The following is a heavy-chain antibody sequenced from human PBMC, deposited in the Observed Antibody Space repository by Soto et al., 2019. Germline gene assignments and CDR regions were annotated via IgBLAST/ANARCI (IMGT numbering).Heavy chain of an antibody. J-gene: IGHJ5*02. CDR1: GASINYNTFY. CDR3: ARITQRGYRDWFDP. CDR2: IYYSGTT. D-gene: IGHD5-18*01. Sequence: PSETLSLTCSVSGASINYNTFYWGWIRQPPGKGLEWIGSIYYSGTTYYNPSLQSRVTISVDTFDNQFSLKLTSVTAADTAVYFCARITQRGYRDWFDPWGQGTLVTVSS. V-gene: IGHV4-39*01.